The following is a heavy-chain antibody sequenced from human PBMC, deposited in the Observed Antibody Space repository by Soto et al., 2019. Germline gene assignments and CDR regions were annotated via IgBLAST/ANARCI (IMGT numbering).Heavy chain of an antibody. CDR3: VRGILIAARPDAFYI. Sequence: SETLSLTCTVSGGSISSYYWSWIRQPPGKGLEWIGYIYYRGSTNYNPSLKSRVTISVDTSKNQFSLNLSSVTAADTAAYYFVRGILIAARPDAFYIWVQGTMVTVSS. CDR1: GGSISSYY. V-gene: IGHV4-59*01. D-gene: IGHD6-6*01. CDR2: IYYRGST. J-gene: IGHJ3*02.